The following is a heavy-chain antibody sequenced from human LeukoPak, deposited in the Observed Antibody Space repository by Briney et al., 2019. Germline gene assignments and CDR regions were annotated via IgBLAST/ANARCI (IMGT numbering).Heavy chain of an antibody. V-gene: IGHV4-59*08. CDR1: GDFINSYY. Sequence: SETLSLTCTVSGDFINSYYWSWIRQPPGKGLEWIGYIYYSGSTNKNPSLKSRVTISLDTSKNQLSLKLSSVTAADTAVYYCARQGYYDSSGHYYMDVWGKGTTVTVSS. J-gene: IGHJ6*03. CDR2: IYYSGST. D-gene: IGHD3-22*01. CDR3: ARQGYYDSSGHYYMDV.